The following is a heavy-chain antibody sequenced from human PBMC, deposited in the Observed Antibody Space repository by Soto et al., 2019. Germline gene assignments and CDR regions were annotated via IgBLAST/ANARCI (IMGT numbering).Heavy chain of an antibody. Sequence: ASVKVSCKASGYTFTSYYMHWVRQAPGQGLEWMGIINPSGGSTSYAQKFQGRVTMTRDTSTSTVYMELSSLRSEDTAVYYCSSEGGHYDYYYGMDVWGQGTPVTVSS. CDR2: INPSGGST. V-gene: IGHV1-46*01. D-gene: IGHD3-16*01. J-gene: IGHJ6*02. CDR1: GYTFTSYY. CDR3: SSEGGHYDYYYGMDV.